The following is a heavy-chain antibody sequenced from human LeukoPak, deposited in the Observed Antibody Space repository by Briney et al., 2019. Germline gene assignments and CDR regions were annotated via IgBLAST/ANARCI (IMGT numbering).Heavy chain of an antibody. Sequence: GGSLRLSCAASGFTFSTYNMNWVRQAPGKGLEWVSSISGSSSYIYYADSLKGRFTVSRDNAKNSLFLQMNSLRAEDTAIYYCASSKRYCSSTNCYMEGIDYWGQGTLVTVSS. J-gene: IGHJ4*02. V-gene: IGHV3-21*01. CDR1: GFTFSTYN. D-gene: IGHD2-2*02. CDR2: ISGSSSYI. CDR3: ASSKRYCSSTNCYMEGIDY.